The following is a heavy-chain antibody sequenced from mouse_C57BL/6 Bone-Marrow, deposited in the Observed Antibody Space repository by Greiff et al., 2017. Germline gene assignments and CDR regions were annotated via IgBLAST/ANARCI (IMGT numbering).Heavy chain of an antibody. Sequence: DVQLVESGGDLVKPGGSLKLSCAASGFTFSSYGMSWVRQTPDKRLEWVATISSGGSYTYYPDSVKGRFTISRDNAKNTLYLQMSSLKSEDTAMYYCARPPYGNFYYAMDYWGQGTSVTVSS. CDR3: ARPPYGNFYYAMDY. V-gene: IGHV5-6*01. CDR2: ISSGGSYT. CDR1: GFTFSSYG. D-gene: IGHD2-1*01. J-gene: IGHJ4*01.